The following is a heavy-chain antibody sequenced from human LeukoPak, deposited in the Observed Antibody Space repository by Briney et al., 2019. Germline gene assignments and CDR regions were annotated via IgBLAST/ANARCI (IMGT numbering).Heavy chain of an antibody. CDR1: GFTVSINS. D-gene: IGHD3-10*02. CDR3: AELGITMIGGV. J-gene: IGHJ6*04. V-gene: IGHV3-66*01. CDR2: IYSGGST. Sequence: GGSLRLSCTVSGFTVSINSMSWVRQAPGKGLEWVSLIYSGGSTYYADSVKGRFTISRDNSKNTLYLQMNSLRAEDTAVYYCAELGITMIGGVWGKGTTVTISS.